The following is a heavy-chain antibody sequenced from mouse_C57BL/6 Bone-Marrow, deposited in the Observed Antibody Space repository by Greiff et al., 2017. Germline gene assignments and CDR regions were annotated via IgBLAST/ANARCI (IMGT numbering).Heavy chain of an antibody. J-gene: IGHJ3*01. CDR3: ARDPSTTVPWFAY. CDR2: ISDGGSYT. CDR1: GFTFSSYA. D-gene: IGHD1-1*01. V-gene: IGHV5-4*01. Sequence: EVMLVESGGGLVKPGGSLKLSCAASGFTFSSYAMSWVRQTPEKRLEWVATISDGGSYTYYPDNVKGRFTISRDNAKNNLYLQMSHLKSEDTAMYYCARDPSTTVPWFAYWGQGTLVTVSA.